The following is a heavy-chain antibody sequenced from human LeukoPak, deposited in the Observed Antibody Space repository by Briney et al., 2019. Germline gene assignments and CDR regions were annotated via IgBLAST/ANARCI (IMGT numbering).Heavy chain of an antibody. Sequence: PGGSLRLSCAASGFTFSSHAMSWVRQTPGKGLEWVSGISADGLRIHYVDSVKGRFTISRDNSKNTLYLQMNSLRAEDTAVYFCVYYDSSGYYYGRLRYWGQGTPVTVSS. V-gene: IGHV3-23*01. CDR3: VYYDSSGYYYGRLRY. CDR1: GFTFSSHA. J-gene: IGHJ4*02. CDR2: ISADGLRI. D-gene: IGHD3-22*01.